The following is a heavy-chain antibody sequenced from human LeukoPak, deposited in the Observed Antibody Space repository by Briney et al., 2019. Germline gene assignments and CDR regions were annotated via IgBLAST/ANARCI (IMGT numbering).Heavy chain of an antibody. V-gene: IGHV4-61*02. D-gene: IGHD1-26*01. CDR2: IYTSGST. CDR1: GGSISSGSYY. CDR3: VRDRKSGSYGFDY. Sequence: SQTLSLTCTVSGGSISSGSYYWSWIRQPAGKGLEWIGRIYTSGSTNYNPSLKSRVTISVDTSKNQFSLKLSSVTAADTAVYYCVRDRKSGSYGFDYWGQGTPVTVSS. J-gene: IGHJ4*02.